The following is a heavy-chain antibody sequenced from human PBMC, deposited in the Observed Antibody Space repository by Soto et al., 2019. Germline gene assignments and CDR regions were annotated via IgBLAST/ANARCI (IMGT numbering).Heavy chain of an antibody. Sequence: LRLSCAASGFMFSNYTMNWVRQAPGKGLEWVSCISGGSTYKYYADSVKGRLTISRDNAKNSLYLQMNSPRTEDTAVYYCARGNYFGSGTYYDYWGQGTLVTVSS. CDR2: ISGGSTYK. V-gene: IGHV3-21*01. CDR3: ARGNYFGSGTYYDY. J-gene: IGHJ4*02. CDR1: GFMFSNYT. D-gene: IGHD3-10*01.